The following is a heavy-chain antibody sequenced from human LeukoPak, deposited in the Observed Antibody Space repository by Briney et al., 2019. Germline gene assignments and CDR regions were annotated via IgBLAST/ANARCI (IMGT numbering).Heavy chain of an antibody. Sequence: ASVKVSCKASGYTFTGYYMHWVRQAPGQGLEWMGWINPNSGGTNYAQKFQGWVTMTRDTSISTAYMELSRLRSEDTAVYYCARDRRSDTVTRTRKHYYGMDVWGQGTTVTISS. J-gene: IGHJ6*02. CDR2: INPNSGGT. CDR3: ARDRRSDTVTRTRKHYYGMDV. D-gene: IGHD4-17*01. V-gene: IGHV1-2*04. CDR1: GYTFTGYY.